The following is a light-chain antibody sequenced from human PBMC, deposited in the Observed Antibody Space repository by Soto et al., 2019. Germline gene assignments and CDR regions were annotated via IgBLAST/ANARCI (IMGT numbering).Light chain of an antibody. CDR1: QIVNSK. J-gene: IGKJ5*01. Sequence: EIVITQSPATLSVSPGEGATLSRRGSQIVNSKLAWYQQKPGQAPTLLIYGESTRATGIPATCSGSGSGPDFTLTISSLQTEDIAVHYCQQYNDWPITFGQGTRLE. CDR2: GES. CDR3: QQYNDWPIT. V-gene: IGKV3-15*01.